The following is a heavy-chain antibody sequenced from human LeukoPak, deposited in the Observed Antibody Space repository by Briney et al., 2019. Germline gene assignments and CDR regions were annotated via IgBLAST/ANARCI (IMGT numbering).Heavy chain of an antibody. CDR2: INHSGST. Sequence: PSETLSLTXAVYGGSFSGYYWSWIRQPPGKGLEWIGEINHSGSTNYNPSLKSRVTISVDTSKNQFSLKLSSVTAADTAVYYCARGGDIVVAPAAMSLCWFDPWGQGNLVTVSS. V-gene: IGHV4-34*01. CDR1: GGSFSGYY. CDR3: ARGGDIVVAPAAMSLCWFDP. J-gene: IGHJ5*02. D-gene: IGHD2-2*01.